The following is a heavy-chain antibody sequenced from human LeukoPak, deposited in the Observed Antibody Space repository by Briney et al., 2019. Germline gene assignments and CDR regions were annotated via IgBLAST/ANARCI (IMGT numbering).Heavy chain of an antibody. J-gene: IGHJ4*02. D-gene: IGHD2-21*01. CDR1: GYIFTKYV. CDR3: ARDDCGDTCYPGGY. V-gene: IGHV1-3*01. Sequence: ASVKVSCKASGYIFTKYVVHWVRQAPGQRPEWMGWIKAGNGDTKYSQNFQDRLTITRDTSASTVYMELSSLTSEDTALYYCARDDCGDTCYPGGYWGQGTLVPVS. CDR2: IKAGNGDT.